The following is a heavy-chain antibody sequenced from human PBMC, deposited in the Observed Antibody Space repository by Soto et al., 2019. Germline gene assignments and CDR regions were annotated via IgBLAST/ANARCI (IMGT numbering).Heavy chain of an antibody. CDR1: PDCFTAKGST. D-gene: IGHD2-2*02. CDR3: ARYTNAWYLDS. J-gene: IGHJ4*02. CDR2: TYYRSKWYS. Sequence: QTLALTCSIPPDCFTAKGSTATCIRQSPSRGLEWLGRTYYRSKWYSDYAVSVRSRITINPDTSKNQFSLQLNSVTPEDTAVYYCARYTNAWYLDSWGQGSRV. V-gene: IGHV6-1*01.